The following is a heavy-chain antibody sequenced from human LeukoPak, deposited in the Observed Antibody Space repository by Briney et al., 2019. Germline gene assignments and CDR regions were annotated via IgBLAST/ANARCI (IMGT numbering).Heavy chain of an antibody. V-gene: IGHV1-2*02. Sequence: ASVKVSCKASGYTFTGYYMHWVRQAPGQGLEWMGWIDPNSGGTNYAQKFQGRVTMTRDTSISTAYMELSRLRSDDTAVYYCARSTRYNWNDDYWGQGTLVTVSS. CDR2: IDPNSGGT. D-gene: IGHD1-1*01. CDR3: ARSTRYNWNDDY. CDR1: GYTFTGYY. J-gene: IGHJ4*02.